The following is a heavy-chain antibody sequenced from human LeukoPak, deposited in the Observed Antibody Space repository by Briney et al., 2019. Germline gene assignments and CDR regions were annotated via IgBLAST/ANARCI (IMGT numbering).Heavy chain of an antibody. V-gene: IGHV3-30*02. CDR2: IRYDGSNK. CDR1: GFTFSSYG. J-gene: IGHJ4*01. D-gene: IGHD6-19*01. CDR3: AKDRIAVAGPPYYFDY. Sequence: PGGSLRLSCAASGFTFSSYGMHWVRQAPGKGLGWVAFIRYDGSNKYYADSVKGRFTISRDNSKNTLYLQMNSLRAEDTAVYYCAKDRIAVAGPPYYFDYWGQGTLVTVSS.